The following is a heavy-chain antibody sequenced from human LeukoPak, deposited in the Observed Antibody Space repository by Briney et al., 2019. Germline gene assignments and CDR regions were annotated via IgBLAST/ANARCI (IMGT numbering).Heavy chain of an antibody. J-gene: IGHJ4*02. Sequence: PGKSLRLSCAASGFTFSSYAMHWVRQAPGKGPEWVSIISYDGSDEKFADSVKGRFTISRDNSKNMVSLQMNSLRAEDTAVYYCARAQGATLVRGVTPYLDYWGQGTLVSVSS. CDR1: GFTFSSYA. CDR2: ISYDGSDE. D-gene: IGHD3-10*01. CDR3: ARAQGATLVRGVTPYLDY. V-gene: IGHV3-30*04.